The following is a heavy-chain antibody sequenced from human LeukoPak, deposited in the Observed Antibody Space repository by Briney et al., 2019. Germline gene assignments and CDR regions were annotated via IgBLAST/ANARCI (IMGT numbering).Heavy chain of an antibody. CDR2: IYYSGST. J-gene: IGHJ4*02. CDR1: GGSISSGGYY. CDR3: AGAGPPYCSGGSCPLDY. V-gene: IGHV4-31*03. D-gene: IGHD2-15*01. Sequence: SETLSLTCTVSGGSISSGGYYWSWIRQHPGKGLEWIGYIYYSGSTYYNPSLKSRVTISVDTSKNQFSLKLSSVTAADTAVYYCAGAGPPYCSGGSCPLDYWGQGTLVTVSS.